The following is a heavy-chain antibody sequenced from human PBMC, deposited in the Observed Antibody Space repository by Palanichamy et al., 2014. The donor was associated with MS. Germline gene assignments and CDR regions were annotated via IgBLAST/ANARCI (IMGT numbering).Heavy chain of an antibody. CDR1: GSTFTSYY. Sequence: QVQLVQSGAEVKKPGASVKVSCKASGSTFTSYYMHWVRQAPGQGLEWMGIINPSGDNTNYAQKFQGRVTTTRDTSTSTVYMELSSLRFEDTAVYYCALTVVVTDDAFDVWGQGTMVTVSS. CDR2: INPSGDNT. CDR3: ALTVVVTDDAFDV. V-gene: IGHV1-46*01. J-gene: IGHJ3*01. D-gene: IGHD2-21*02.